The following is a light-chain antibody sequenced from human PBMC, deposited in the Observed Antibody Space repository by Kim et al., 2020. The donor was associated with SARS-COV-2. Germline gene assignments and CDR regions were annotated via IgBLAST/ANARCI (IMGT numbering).Light chain of an antibody. V-gene: IGKV1-5*01. Sequence: DIQMTQSPSTLSASVGDRVTLTCRASQSVSRWLAWYQQKPGKAPKLIIYDGSNLQSGVPSRFSGSGSGTEFNLTISSLQPDDFAIYYCQHRQTFGQGTKVDIK. J-gene: IGKJ1*01. CDR3: QHRQT. CDR1: QSVSRW. CDR2: DGS.